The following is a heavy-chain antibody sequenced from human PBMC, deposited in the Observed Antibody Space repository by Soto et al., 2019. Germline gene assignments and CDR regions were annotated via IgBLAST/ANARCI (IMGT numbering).Heavy chain of an antibody. CDR3: AKVGDALTTEVVIRNFDY. CDR1: GYTFTSYG. D-gene: IGHD3-22*01. V-gene: IGHV1-18*01. Sequence: ASVKVSCKASGYTFTSYGISWVRQAPGQGLEWMGWISAYNGNTNYAQKLQGRVTMTTDTSTSTAYMELRSLRADDTAVYYCAKVGDALTTEVVIRNFDYWGQGTLVTVSS. J-gene: IGHJ4*02. CDR2: ISAYNGNT.